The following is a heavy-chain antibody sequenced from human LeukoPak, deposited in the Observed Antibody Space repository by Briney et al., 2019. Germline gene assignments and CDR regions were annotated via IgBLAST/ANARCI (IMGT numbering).Heavy chain of an antibody. CDR1: GYTFTSSS. D-gene: IGHD3-3*01. Sequence: ASAKVSCKASGYTFTSSSTSWVRQAPGQGLEWMGWISAYNGNTNYAQKLQGRVTMTTDTSTSTAYMELRSLRSDDTAVYYCARDVTTQWFDPWGQGTLVTVSS. CDR2: ISAYNGNT. CDR3: ARDVTTQWFDP. J-gene: IGHJ5*02. V-gene: IGHV1-18*01.